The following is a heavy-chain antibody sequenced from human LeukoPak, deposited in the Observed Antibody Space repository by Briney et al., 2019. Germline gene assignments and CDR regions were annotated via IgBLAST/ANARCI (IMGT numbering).Heavy chain of an antibody. CDR3: AKVPGITTATAAPFDP. CDR2: IRYDGSNK. J-gene: IGHJ5*02. D-gene: IGHD3-22*01. V-gene: IGHV3-30*02. Sequence: GGSLRLSCAASGFTFSSYGMHWVRQAPGKGLEWVAFIRYDGSNKYYADSVKGRFTISRDNSKNTLYLQMNNLRAEDTAVYYCAKVPGITTATAAPFDPWGQGTLVTVSS. CDR1: GFTFSSYG.